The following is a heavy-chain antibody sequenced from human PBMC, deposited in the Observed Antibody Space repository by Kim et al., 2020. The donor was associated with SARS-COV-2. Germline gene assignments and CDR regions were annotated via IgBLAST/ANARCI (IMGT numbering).Heavy chain of an antibody. CDR1: GFTFSSYA. D-gene: IGHD6-13*01. V-gene: IGHV3-23*01. CDR3: AKPRYSSSWSINGFVFY. J-gene: IGHJ4*02. CDR2: ISGSGGST. Sequence: GGSLRLSCAASGFTFSSYAMSWVRQAPGKGLEWVSAISGSGGSTYYADSVKGRFTISRDNSKNTLYLQMNSLRAEDTAVYYCAKPRYSSSWSINGFVFYWGQGTLVTVSS.